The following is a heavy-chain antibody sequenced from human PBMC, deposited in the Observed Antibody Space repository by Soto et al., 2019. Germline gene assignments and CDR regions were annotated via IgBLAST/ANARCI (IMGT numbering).Heavy chain of an antibody. D-gene: IGHD6-19*01. CDR3: AGLRYSSGLPGVYGMDV. CDR1: GYTFTSYA. CDR2: INAGNGNT. J-gene: IGHJ6*02. V-gene: IGHV1-3*05. Sequence: QVQLVQSGAEEKKPGASVKVSCKASGYTFTSYAMHWVRQAPGQRLEWMGWINAGNGNTKYSQKFRGRDTMTRGTSASTAYMGLSSLGSEDTAVYYCAGLRYSSGLPGVYGMDVWGQGTTVTVSS.